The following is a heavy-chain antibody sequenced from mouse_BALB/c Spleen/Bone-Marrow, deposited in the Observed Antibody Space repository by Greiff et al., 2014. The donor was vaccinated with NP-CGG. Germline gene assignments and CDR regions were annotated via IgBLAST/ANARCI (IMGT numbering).Heavy chain of an antibody. D-gene: IGHD2-1*01. CDR3: ARQNGNYGYYYAMDY. V-gene: IGHV5-9-2*01. CDR1: GFTFSSHG. J-gene: IGHJ4*01. CDR2: ISGGGSYT. Sequence: EVKLMESGGGLVKPGGSLKLSCAASGFTFSSHGMSWVRQTPEKRLEWVATISGGGSYTYYPDSVKGRFTISRDNAKNNLYLQMSSLRSEDTALYYCARQNGNYGYYYAMDYWGQGTSVTVSS.